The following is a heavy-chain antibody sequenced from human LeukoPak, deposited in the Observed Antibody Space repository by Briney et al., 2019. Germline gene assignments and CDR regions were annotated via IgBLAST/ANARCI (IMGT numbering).Heavy chain of an antibody. V-gene: IGHV3-7*01. CDR2: IKQDGSDK. J-gene: IGHJ3*02. D-gene: IGHD3-22*01. CDR1: GFTFSRYW. CDR3: APDPPYYDDAFDI. Sequence: GGSLRLSCAASGFTFSRYWMTWVRQVPGKGLEWVANIKQDGSDKNYVDSVKGRFTISRDNDRNSLYLQMNSLPARDSAVYYCAPDPPYYDDAFDIWGQGTVVTVSS.